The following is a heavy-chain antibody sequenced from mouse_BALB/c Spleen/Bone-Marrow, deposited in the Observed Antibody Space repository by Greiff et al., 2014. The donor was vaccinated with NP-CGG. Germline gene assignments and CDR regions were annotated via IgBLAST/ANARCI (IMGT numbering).Heavy chain of an antibody. CDR1: GYTFTDKW. D-gene: IGHD2-4*01. J-gene: IGHJ4*01. CDR2: IDTSDSYI. CDR3: ARGGHDFSLDY. Sequence: LVESGAEFVMPGASAKMSCKASGYTFTDKWMHWVKQRPGQGLEWIGAIDTSDSYINYNQKFKGKASLTVDASSSTAYMHLSSLTSDDSAVYYCARGGHDFSLDYWGQGTSVIVSS. V-gene: IGHV1-69*01.